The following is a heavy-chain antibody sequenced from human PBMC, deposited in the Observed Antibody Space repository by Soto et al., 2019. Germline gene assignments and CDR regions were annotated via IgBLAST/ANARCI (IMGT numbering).Heavy chain of an antibody. Sequence: VGSLRLSCAASGFTFSSYSMNWVRQAPGKGLEWVSSISSSSSYIYYADSVKGRFTISRDNAKNSLYLQMNSLRAEDTAVYYCARPYDYVWGSYADDAFDIWGQGTMVTVSS. J-gene: IGHJ3*02. V-gene: IGHV3-21*01. CDR1: GFTFSSYS. CDR3: ARPYDYVWGSYADDAFDI. D-gene: IGHD3-16*01. CDR2: ISSSSSYI.